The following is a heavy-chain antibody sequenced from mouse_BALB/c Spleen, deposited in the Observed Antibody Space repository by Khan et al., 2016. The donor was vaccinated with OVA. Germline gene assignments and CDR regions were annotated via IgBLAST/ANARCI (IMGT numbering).Heavy chain of an antibody. D-gene: IGHD2-4*01. V-gene: IGHV1S81*02. CDR3: TIPMRTTREVAY. J-gene: IGHJ3*01. CDR1: GYTFTSYW. Sequence: QVQLQQPGAELVKPGASVKLSCKASGYTFTSYWMDWVKLRPGQGFEWIGEINPTNGGTNYNEKFKRKATLTVDKSSSTAYMQRSSLTSEDSAVYYCTIPMRTTREVAYWGQGTLVTVSA. CDR2: INPTNGGT.